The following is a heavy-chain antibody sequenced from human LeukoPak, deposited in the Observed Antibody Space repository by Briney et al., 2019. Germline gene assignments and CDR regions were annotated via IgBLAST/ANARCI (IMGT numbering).Heavy chain of an antibody. J-gene: IGHJ4*02. D-gene: IGHD6-13*01. CDR1: GFTFSGSA. CDR2: IRSKANSYAT. V-gene: IGHV3-73*01. Sequence: PGGSLRLSCAASGFTFSGSAMHWVRQASGKGLEWVGRIRSKANSYATAYAASVKGRFTISRDDSKNTAYLQMNSLKTEDTAVYYCTRTGGNIAAAGTFDHWGQGTLVTVSS. CDR3: TRTGGNIAAAGTFDH.